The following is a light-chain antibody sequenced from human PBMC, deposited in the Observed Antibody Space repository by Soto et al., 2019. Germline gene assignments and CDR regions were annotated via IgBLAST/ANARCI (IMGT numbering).Light chain of an antibody. CDR1: HTVANF. CDR3: QQRSNWPPT. V-gene: IGKV3-11*01. J-gene: IGKJ4*01. CDR2: DVP. Sequence: DTVLIQSPATLSLSPGDRATLSCRASHTVANFLAWYQKKAGQAPRLLIYDVPNRATGIPARFSGSGSGTDFTLTISSLEPDDFAVYYCQQRSNWPPTFGGGTNVEIK.